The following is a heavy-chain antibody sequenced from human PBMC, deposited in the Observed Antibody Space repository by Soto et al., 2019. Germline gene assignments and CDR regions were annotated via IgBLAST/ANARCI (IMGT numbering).Heavy chain of an antibody. J-gene: IGHJ4*02. CDR1: GYTFTSYG. Sequence: ASVKVSCKASGYTFTSYGISWVRQAPGQGLEWMGWISAYNGNTNYAQKLRGRVTMTTDTSTSTAYMELRSLRSDDTAVYYCARSGLMVYANDFDYWGQGTLVTVSS. CDR2: ISAYNGNT. D-gene: IGHD2-8*01. V-gene: IGHV1-18*01. CDR3: ARSGLMVYANDFDY.